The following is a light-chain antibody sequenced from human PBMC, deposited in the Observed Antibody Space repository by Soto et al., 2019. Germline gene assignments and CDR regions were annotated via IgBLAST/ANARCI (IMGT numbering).Light chain of an antibody. CDR2: DNN. Sequence: QSVLTQPPSVSAAPGQKVTISCSGSSSNIGNNYVSWYQQLPGTAPKLLIYDNNERPSGIPDRFSGSKSRPSATLGITGLQTGDEADYYCATWDFSLSAGVFGGGTKLTVL. V-gene: IGLV1-51*01. J-gene: IGLJ2*01. CDR1: SSNIGNNY. CDR3: ATWDFSLSAGV.